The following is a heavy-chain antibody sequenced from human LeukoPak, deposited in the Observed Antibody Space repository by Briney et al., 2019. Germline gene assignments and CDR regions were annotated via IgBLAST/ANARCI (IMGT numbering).Heavy chain of an antibody. J-gene: IGHJ4*02. CDR2: IYDSGST. CDR1: GGSISSSY. D-gene: IGHD2-21*02. Sequence: SETLSLTCTVSGGSISSSYWSWIRQPPGKGLEWIAYIYDSGSTNYSPSLKSRVVISVDTSKNQFSLKLSSVTAADTAVYYCASPPVVVTAIPNWGQGTLVTVSS. CDR3: ASPPVVVTAIPN. V-gene: IGHV4-4*09.